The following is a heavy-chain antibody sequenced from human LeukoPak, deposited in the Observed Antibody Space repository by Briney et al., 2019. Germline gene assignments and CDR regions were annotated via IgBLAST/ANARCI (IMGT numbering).Heavy chain of an antibody. CDR2: ISYDGSNK. D-gene: IGHD6-13*01. CDR3: AKVGQQLVQDY. V-gene: IGHV3-30*18. Sequence: GRSLRLSCAASGFTFSSYGMHWVRQAPGRGLEWVAVISYDGSNKYYADSVKGRFTISRDNSKNTLYLQMNSLRAEDTAVYYCAKVGQQLVQDYWGQGTLVTVSS. J-gene: IGHJ4*02. CDR1: GFTFSSYG.